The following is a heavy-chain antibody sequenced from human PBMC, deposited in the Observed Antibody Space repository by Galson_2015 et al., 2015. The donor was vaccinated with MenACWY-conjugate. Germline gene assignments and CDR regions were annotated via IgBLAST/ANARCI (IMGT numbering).Heavy chain of an antibody. J-gene: IGHJ6*03. CDR3: ARSYVPGSDRKNYYMDV. CDR2: INIDGSGT. V-gene: IGHV3-74*03. CDR1: GFTLSSYW. Sequence: LRLSCAASGFTLSSYWMHWVRQVPGKGLVWVSRINIDGSGTTYADSVKGRFTISRDNAKNTLYLQMNSLRAEDTAVYYCARSYVPGSDRKNYYMDVWGRGTTVTVSS. D-gene: IGHD3-16*01.